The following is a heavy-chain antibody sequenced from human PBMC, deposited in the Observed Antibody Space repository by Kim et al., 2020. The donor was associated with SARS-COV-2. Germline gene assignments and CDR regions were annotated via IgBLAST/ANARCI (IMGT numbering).Heavy chain of an antibody. CDR1: GFTFGDYA. J-gene: IGHJ6*03. D-gene: IGHD3-3*01. CDR2: IRSKAYGGTT. Sequence: GGSLRLSCTASGFTFGDYAMSWVRQAPGKGLEWVGFIRSKAYGGTTEYAASVKGRFTISRDDSKSIAYLQMNSLKTEDTAVYYCTRDEQHYDFWSGYFDYYYYSMDVWGKGTTVTVSS. V-gene: IGHV3-49*04. CDR3: TRDEQHYDFWSGYFDYYYYSMDV.